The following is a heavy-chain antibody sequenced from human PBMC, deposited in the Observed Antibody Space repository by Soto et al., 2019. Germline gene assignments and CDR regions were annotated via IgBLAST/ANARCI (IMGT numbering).Heavy chain of an antibody. D-gene: IGHD2-2*01. CDR3: ARVDIGLVVPAAMVDY. V-gene: IGHV1-18*01. Sequence: GASVKVSCKASGYTFTSYGISWVRQAPGQGLEWMGWISAHNGNTNYAQKLQGRVTMTTDTSTSTAYMELRSLRSDDTAVYYCARVDIGLVVPAAMVDYWGQGTLVTVSS. J-gene: IGHJ4*02. CDR2: ISAHNGNT. CDR1: GYTFTSYG.